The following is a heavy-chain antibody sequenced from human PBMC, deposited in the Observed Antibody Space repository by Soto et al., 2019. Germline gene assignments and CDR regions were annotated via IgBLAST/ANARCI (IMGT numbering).Heavy chain of an antibody. J-gene: IGHJ4*02. V-gene: IGHV1-18*01. CDR3: ARWDDYGASDQYHFDH. CDR1: GYTFTASG. D-gene: IGHD4-17*01. Sequence: ASVKVSCKASGYTFTASGISWVRQAPGQGLEWMGWTSIYNGHTEYSPKFLGRVVMTTDTSADAAYLELRSLRPDDAALYYCARWDDYGASDQYHFDHWGQGTLVTVSS. CDR2: TSIYNGHT.